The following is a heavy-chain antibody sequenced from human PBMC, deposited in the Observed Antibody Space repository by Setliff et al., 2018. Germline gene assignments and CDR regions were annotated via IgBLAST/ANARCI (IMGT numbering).Heavy chain of an antibody. J-gene: IGHJ5*02. CDR1: GLTFSNYA. V-gene: IGHV3-21*01. D-gene: IGHD2-2*01. Sequence: GSLRLSCAASGLTFSNYAMTWVRQAPGKGLEWVSLISSSSSYIYYADSVEGRFTISRDNAKNSLYLQMNSLRAEDTAVYYCARDRYCSSASCYATQYNWFDPWGQGTLVTVSS. CDR3: ARDRYCSSASCYATQYNWFDP. CDR2: ISSSSSYI.